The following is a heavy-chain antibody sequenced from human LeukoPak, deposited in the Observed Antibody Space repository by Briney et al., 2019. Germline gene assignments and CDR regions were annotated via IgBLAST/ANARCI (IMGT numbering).Heavy chain of an antibody. CDR3: AGLVDGSGSYSGFYGMDV. J-gene: IGHJ6*04. CDR2: IYPVDSDT. CDR1: GYSFTSYW. V-gene: IGHV5-51*01. D-gene: IGHD3-10*01. Sequence: GESLKISCKGSGYSFTSYWIGWVRQIPGKGLEWMGIIYPVDSDTRYSPSFQGQVTISAETSITTAYLQWSSLKASDTAMYYCAGLVDGSGSYSGFYGMDVWGKGTTVTVSS.